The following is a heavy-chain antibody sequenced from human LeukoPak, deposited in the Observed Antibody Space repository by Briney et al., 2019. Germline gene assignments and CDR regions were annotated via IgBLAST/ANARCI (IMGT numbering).Heavy chain of an antibody. CDR2: INPNSGGT. CDR1: GYTFTCYY. J-gene: IGHJ4*02. D-gene: IGHD1-26*01. Sequence: ASVTVSCTASGYTFTCYYMHWVRQAPGQGLEWMGWINPNSGGTNYAQKFQGRVTMTRDTSISTAYMELSRLRSDDTAVYYCAREGSGSYFSQDYWGQGTLVTVSS. CDR3: AREGSGSYFSQDY. V-gene: IGHV1-2*02.